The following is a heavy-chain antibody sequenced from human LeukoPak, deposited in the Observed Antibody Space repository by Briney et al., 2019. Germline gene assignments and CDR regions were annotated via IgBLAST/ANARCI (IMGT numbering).Heavy chain of an antibody. CDR3: AGGTSSWYPFDAFDI. V-gene: IGHV1-3*01. D-gene: IGHD6-13*01. Sequence: KFQGRVTSTRDTSASTAYMELSSLRSEDTAVYYCAGGTSSWYPFDAFDIWGQGTMVTVSS. J-gene: IGHJ3*02.